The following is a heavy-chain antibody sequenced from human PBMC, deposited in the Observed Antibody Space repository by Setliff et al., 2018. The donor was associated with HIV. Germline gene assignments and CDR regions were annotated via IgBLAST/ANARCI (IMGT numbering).Heavy chain of an antibody. Sequence: SETLSLTCTVSGDSISSGSNYWSWIRQPAGKGLEWIGRIYPSGPRYNPSLENRVTISVDTSKSQFFLMLSSVTAADTAVYYCARGHDNKYYYFYYMDVWGKGTTVTVSS. D-gene: IGHD3-9*01. CDR2: IYPSGP. CDR1: GDSISSGSNY. CDR3: ARGHDNKYYYFYYMDV. J-gene: IGHJ6*03. V-gene: IGHV4-61*02.